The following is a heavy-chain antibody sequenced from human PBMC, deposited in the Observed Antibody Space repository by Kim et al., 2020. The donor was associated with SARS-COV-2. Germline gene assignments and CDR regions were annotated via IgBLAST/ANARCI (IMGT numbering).Heavy chain of an antibody. CDR3: TTEGWYSSSWYVMDV. Sequence: APVKGRFTISRDDSKNTLYLQMNSLKTEDTAVYYCTTEGWYSSSWYVMDVWGQGTTVTVSS. V-gene: IGHV3-15*01. J-gene: IGHJ6*02. D-gene: IGHD6-13*01.